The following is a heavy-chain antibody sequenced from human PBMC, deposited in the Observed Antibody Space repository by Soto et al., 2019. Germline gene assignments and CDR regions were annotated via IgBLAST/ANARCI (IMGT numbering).Heavy chain of an antibody. V-gene: IGHV1-18*01. D-gene: IGHD6-13*01. Sequence: QVQLVQSGAEVKKPGASVKVSCKASGYTFTSYGISWVRQAPGQGLEWMGWISAYNGNTNYAQKLQGRVTMNTDTSTSTAYMELRSLRSDDKAVYYCARDPPTIASAGREDYWGQGTLVTVSS. CDR2: ISAYNGNT. J-gene: IGHJ4*02. CDR1: GYTFTSYG. CDR3: ARDPPTIASAGREDY.